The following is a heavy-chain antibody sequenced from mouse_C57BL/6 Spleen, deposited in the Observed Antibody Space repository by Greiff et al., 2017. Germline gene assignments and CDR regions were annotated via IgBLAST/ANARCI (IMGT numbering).Heavy chain of an antibody. J-gene: IGHJ2*01. CDR3: ARRGTTDYFDY. D-gene: IGHD1-1*01. V-gene: IGHV1-26*01. CDR2: INPNNGGT. Sequence: EVQLQQSGPELVKPGASVKISCKASGYTFTDYYMNWVKQSQGKSLEWIGDINPNNGGTSYNQKLKGKATLTVDKSSSTAYMELRSLTSEDSAVYYCARRGTTDYFDYWGQGTTLTVSS. CDR1: GYTFTDYY.